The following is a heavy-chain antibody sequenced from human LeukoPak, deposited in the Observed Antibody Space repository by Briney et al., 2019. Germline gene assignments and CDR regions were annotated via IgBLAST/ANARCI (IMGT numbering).Heavy chain of an antibody. J-gene: IGHJ4*02. V-gene: IGHV4-4*02. CDR3: ARHSLLWFGELRN. CDR2: IFHSGST. CDR1: GGSISSSW. D-gene: IGHD3-10*01. Sequence: PSETLSLTCAVSGGSISSSWWSWVRQPPGKGLEWIGEIFHSGSTNYNPSLKSRVTISVDKSKNQFSLKLSSVTAADTAVYYCARHSLLWFGELRNWGQGTLVTVSS.